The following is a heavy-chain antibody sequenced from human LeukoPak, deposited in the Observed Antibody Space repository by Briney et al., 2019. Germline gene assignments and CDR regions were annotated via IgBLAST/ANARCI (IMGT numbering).Heavy chain of an antibody. D-gene: IGHD2-2*01. J-gene: IGHJ5*02. CDR1: GFTFSDYW. CDR2: INSDGSST. CDR3: VRPRVAAANCFDP. V-gene: IGHV3-74*01. Sequence: RGCLRLSCAASGFTFSDYWARWVRQGPEEGLGWVSRINSDGSSTNYADSGKGRFTISRDNAKNTLYLQMNSLRAEDTAVYYCVRPRVAAANCFDPWGQGTLVTVSS.